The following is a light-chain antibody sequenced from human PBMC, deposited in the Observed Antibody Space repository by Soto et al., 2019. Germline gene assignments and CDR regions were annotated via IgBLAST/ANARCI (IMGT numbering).Light chain of an antibody. CDR3: QHYGRSLWT. V-gene: IGKV3-20*01. Sequence: EIVLTQSPGTLSLSPGERATLFCRASPSVSSSSLAWYQQKPGQAPRLLIYDASSRATGIPDRFSGSGSGTDFTLTISRLEPEDFAVYYCQHYGRSLWTFGQGTQVEI. CDR2: DAS. J-gene: IGKJ1*01. CDR1: PSVSSSS.